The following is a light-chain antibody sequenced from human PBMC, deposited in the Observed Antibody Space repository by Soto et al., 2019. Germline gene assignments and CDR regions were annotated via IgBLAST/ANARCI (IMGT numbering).Light chain of an antibody. Sequence: EIVLTQSPGTLSLSPGERATLSCRASQSVSSSYLAWYQQKPGQAPRLLIYGASSRATGIPDRFSGSGSRTAFTLTISRLEPEDFAVYYCQQYGSSPQYPFGQGTKLEIK. J-gene: IGKJ2*01. V-gene: IGKV3-20*01. CDR2: GAS. CDR1: QSVSSSY. CDR3: QQYGSSPQYP.